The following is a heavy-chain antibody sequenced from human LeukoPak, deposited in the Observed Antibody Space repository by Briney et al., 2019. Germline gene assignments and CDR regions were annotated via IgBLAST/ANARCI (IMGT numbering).Heavy chain of an antibody. CDR3: AKNWQQLVLRLGYFDL. CDR2: IISILGIA. Sequence: SVKVSCKASGGTFSSYAISWVRQAPGQGLEWMGRIISILGIANYAQKFQGRVTITADKSTSTAYMELSSPRSDDTAVYYCAKNWQQLVLRLGYFDLWGRGTLVTVSS. V-gene: IGHV1-69*04. J-gene: IGHJ2*01. D-gene: IGHD6-13*01. CDR1: GGTFSSYA.